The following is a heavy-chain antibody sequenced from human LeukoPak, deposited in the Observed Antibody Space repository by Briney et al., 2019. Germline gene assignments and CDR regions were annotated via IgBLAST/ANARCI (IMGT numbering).Heavy chain of an antibody. CDR1: GFTFSSYS. CDR3: ARDLRGRSLFYCMDV. D-gene: IGHD1-26*01. Sequence: GGSLRLSCAASGFTFSSYSMNWVRQAPGKGLEWVSYISSSSSTIYYADSVKGRFTISRDNAKNSLYLQMSSLRDEDTAVYYCARDLRGRSLFYCMDVWGQGTTVTASS. CDR2: ISSSSSTI. J-gene: IGHJ6*02. V-gene: IGHV3-48*02.